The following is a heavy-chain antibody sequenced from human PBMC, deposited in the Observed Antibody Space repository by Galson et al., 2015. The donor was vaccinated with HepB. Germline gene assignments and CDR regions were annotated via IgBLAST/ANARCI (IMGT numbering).Heavy chain of an antibody. Sequence: SVKVSCKASGGTFSSYTISWVRQAPGQRLEWMGRIIPILGIANYAQKFQGRVTITADKSTSTAYMELSSLRSEDTAVYYCARTAGYSNYYFDYWGQGTLVTVSS. CDR3: ARTAGYSNYYFDY. CDR2: IIPILGIA. CDR1: GGTFSSYT. J-gene: IGHJ4*02. V-gene: IGHV1-69*02. D-gene: IGHD6-13*01.